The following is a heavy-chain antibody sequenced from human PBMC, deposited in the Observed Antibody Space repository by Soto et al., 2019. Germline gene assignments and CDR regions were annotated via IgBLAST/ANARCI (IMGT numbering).Heavy chain of an antibody. J-gene: IGHJ4*02. CDR3: ATPWRYGGKAFDY. CDR1: GGTFSSYA. CDR2: IIPIFGTA. V-gene: IGHV1-69*13. Sequence: VKVSCKASGGTFSSYAISWVRQAPGQGLEWMGGIIPIFGTANYAQKFQGRVTITADESTSTAYMELSSLRSEDTAVYYCATPWRYGGKAFDYWGQGTLVTVSS. D-gene: IGHD4-17*01.